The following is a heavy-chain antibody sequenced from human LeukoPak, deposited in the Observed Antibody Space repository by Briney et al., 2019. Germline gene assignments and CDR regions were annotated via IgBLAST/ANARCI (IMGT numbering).Heavy chain of an antibody. CDR2: IYHSGST. D-gene: IGHD3-22*01. CDR3: ARDIHSSGYQKLNPPHAFDI. J-gene: IGHJ3*02. CDR1: GGSISGYY. Sequence: SETLSLTCTVSGGSISGYYWGWIRQPPGKGLEWIGSIYHSGSTYYNPSLKSRVTISVDTSKNQFSLKLSSVTAADTAVYYCARDIHSSGYQKLNPPHAFDIWGQGTMVTVSS. V-gene: IGHV4-38-2*02.